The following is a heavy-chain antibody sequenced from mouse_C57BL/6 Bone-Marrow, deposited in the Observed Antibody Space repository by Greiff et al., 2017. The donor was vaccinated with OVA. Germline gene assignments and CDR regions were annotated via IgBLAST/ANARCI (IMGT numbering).Heavy chain of an antibody. CDR3: ARDLITTVVADWYFDV. Sequence: EVQLQESGGGLVKPGGSLKLSCAASGFTFSSYAMSWVRQTPEKRLEWVATISDGGSYTYYPDNVKGRFTISRDNAKNNLYLQISHLKSEDTAMYYCARDLITTVVADWYFDVWGTGTTVTVSS. CDR1: GFTFSSYA. J-gene: IGHJ1*03. D-gene: IGHD1-1*01. CDR2: ISDGGSYT. V-gene: IGHV5-4*01.